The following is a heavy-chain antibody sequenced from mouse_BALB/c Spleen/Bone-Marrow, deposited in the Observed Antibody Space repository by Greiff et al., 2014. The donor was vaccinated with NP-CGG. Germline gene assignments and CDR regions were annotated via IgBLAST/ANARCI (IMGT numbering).Heavy chain of an antibody. Sequence: VQLQQSGAELVRPGSSVKISCKASGYAFSVYWMNWVKQRPGQGLEWIGQIYPGDGDTNYNGKFKGRATLTADKSSNTAYIQLSSLISEDSAVYFCARGGISVDYWGQGTTLTVSS. CDR3: ARGGISVDY. V-gene: IGHV1-80*01. J-gene: IGHJ2*01. CDR2: IYPGDGDT. CDR1: GYAFSVYW.